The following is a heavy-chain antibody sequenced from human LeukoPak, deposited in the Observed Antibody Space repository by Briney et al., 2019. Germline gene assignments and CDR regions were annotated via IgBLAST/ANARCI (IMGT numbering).Heavy chain of an antibody. D-gene: IGHD3-22*01. Sequence: PGGSLRLSCAASGFTFSSYCMNWVRQAPGKGLEWVSYISSSSSTIYYADSVKGRFTISRDNAKNSLYLQMNSLRAEDTAVYYCAREIYDSSDYYDYWGQGTLVTVSS. CDR2: ISSSSSTI. CDR1: GFTFSSYC. CDR3: AREIYDSSDYYDY. J-gene: IGHJ4*02. V-gene: IGHV3-48*01.